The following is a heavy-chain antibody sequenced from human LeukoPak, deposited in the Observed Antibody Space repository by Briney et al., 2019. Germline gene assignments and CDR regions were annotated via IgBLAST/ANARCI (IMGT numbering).Heavy chain of an antibody. CDR1: GFTVSSNS. CDR3: AKVGVGATTGTFDY. CDR2: IYSDNT. J-gene: IGHJ4*02. D-gene: IGHD1-26*01. V-gene: IGHV3-66*03. Sequence: GGSLRLSCTVSGFTVSSNSMSWVRQAPGKGLEWVSFIYSDNTHYSDSVKGRFTISRDNSKNTLYLQMNSLRAEDTAVYYCAKVGVGATTGTFDYWGQGTLVTVSS.